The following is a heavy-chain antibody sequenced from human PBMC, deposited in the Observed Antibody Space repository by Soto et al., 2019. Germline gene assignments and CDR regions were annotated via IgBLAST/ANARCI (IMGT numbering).Heavy chain of an antibody. Sequence: SETLSLTCTVSGGSVSSGSYYWSWIRQPPGKGLEWIGYIYYSGSTNYNPSLKSRVTISVDTSKNQFSLKLSSATAADTAVYYCARVDYYYDSSGYFDYWGQGTLVTVSS. V-gene: IGHV4-61*01. CDR3: ARVDYYYDSSGYFDY. CDR2: IYYSGST. CDR1: GGSVSSGSYY. J-gene: IGHJ4*02. D-gene: IGHD3-22*01.